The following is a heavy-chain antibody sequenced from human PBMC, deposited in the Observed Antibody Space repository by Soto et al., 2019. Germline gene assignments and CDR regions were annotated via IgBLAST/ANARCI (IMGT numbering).Heavy chain of an antibody. V-gene: IGHV1-8*01. J-gene: IGHJ3*02. CDR2: MNPNSGNT. CDR3: ARDLVAATSDAFDI. D-gene: IGHD2-15*01. Sequence: ASVKVSCKASGYTFTSYDINWVRQATGQGLEWMGWMNPNSGNTGYAQKFQGRVTMTRNTSISTAYMELSSLRSEDTAVYYCARDLVAATSDAFDIWGQGTMVTVSS. CDR1: GYTFTSYD.